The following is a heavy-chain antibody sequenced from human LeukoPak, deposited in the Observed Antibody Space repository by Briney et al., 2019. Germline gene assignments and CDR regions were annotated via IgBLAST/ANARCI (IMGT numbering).Heavy chain of an antibody. CDR2: ISSSSTSI. D-gene: IGHD5-18*01. CDR3: ARVEYTYSSYFDY. CDR1: GFTFSSYW. V-gene: IGHV3-48*02. Sequence: GGSLRLSCAASGFTFSSYWMNWVRQAPGKGLEWVSYISSSSTSIFYADSVKGRFTISRDNAKNSLYLQMNSLRDEDTAVYYCARVEYTYSSYFDYWGQGTLVTVSS. J-gene: IGHJ4*02.